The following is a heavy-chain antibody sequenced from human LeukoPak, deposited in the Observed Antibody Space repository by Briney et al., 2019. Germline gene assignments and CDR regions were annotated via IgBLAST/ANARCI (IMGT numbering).Heavy chain of an antibody. Sequence: ASVKVSCKASGYTFTDYTMHWLRQARGQRLDWMGWINGGSGNTKYSPEFQGRVTITRDTSASTAYMELSSLRSEDTAVYYCANSRYDSSGYYYVDWGQGTLVTVSS. CDR2: INGGSGNT. V-gene: IGHV1-3*01. CDR3: ANSRYDSSGYYYVD. J-gene: IGHJ4*02. D-gene: IGHD3-22*01. CDR1: GYTFTDYT.